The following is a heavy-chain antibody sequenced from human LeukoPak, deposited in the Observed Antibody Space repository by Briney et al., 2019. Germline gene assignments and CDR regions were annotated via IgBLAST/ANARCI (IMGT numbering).Heavy chain of an antibody. D-gene: IGHD3-3*01. CDR2: INPSGGST. CDR3: ATSTYDFWSGYYNFDY. Sequence: ASVKVSCKASGYTFTSYYMHWVRQAPGQGLEWMGIINPSGGSTSYAQKFQGRVTMTRDTSTSTVYMELSSLRSEDTAVYYCATSTYDFWSGYYNFDYWGQGTLVTVSS. CDR1: GYTFTSYY. V-gene: IGHV1-46*01. J-gene: IGHJ4*02.